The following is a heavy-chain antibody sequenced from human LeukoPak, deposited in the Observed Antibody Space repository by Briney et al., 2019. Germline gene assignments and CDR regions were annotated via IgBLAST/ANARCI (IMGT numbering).Heavy chain of an antibody. V-gene: IGHV3-23*01. J-gene: IGHJ4*02. Sequence: GGSLRLSCEASGFTFSNYVMNWVRQAPGKGLEWVSAISGSGGSTYYADSVKGRFTISRDNSKNTLYLQMNSLRAEDTAVYYCAKDSSGWHPFEFDYWGQGTLVTVSS. CDR1: GFTFSNYV. D-gene: IGHD6-19*01. CDR3: AKDSSGWHPFEFDY. CDR2: ISGSGGST.